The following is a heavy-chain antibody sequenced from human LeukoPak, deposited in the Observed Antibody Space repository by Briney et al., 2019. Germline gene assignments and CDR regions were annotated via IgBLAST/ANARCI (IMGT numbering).Heavy chain of an antibody. CDR3: ARHQHDFWSGSDAFDI. Sequence: PSETLSLTCAVSGYSISSGYYWGWIRQPPGKGLEWIGSIYHRGSTYYNPSLKSRVTISVDTSKNQFSLKLSSVTAADTAVYYCARHQHDFWSGSDAFDIWGQGTMVTVSS. D-gene: IGHD3-3*01. CDR2: IYHRGST. CDR1: GYSISSGYY. J-gene: IGHJ3*02. V-gene: IGHV4-38-2*01.